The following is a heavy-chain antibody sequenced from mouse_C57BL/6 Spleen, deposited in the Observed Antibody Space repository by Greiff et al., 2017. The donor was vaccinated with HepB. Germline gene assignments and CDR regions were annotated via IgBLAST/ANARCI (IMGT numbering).Heavy chain of an antibody. CDR3: ARVPNVDYFDY. Sequence: EVQLVESGGGLVKPGGSLKLSCAASGFTFSSYAMSWVRQTPEKRLEWVATISDGGSYTYYPDNVKGRFTISRDNAKNNLYLQMSHLKSEDTAMYYCARVPNVDYFDYWGQGTTLTVSS. CDR2: ISDGGSYT. D-gene: IGHD4-1*01. J-gene: IGHJ2*01. V-gene: IGHV5-4*01. CDR1: GFTFSSYA.